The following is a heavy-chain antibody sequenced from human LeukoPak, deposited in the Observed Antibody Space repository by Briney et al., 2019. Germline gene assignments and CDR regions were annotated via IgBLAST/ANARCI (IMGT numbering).Heavy chain of an antibody. J-gene: IGHJ4*02. D-gene: IGHD2-15*01. CDR2: IGTSNSDR. CDR3: ARDQTPFY. CDR1: GFSFSYQG. Sequence: GGSLRLSCAGSGFSFSYQGMTWVRQAPGEGLEWVSSIGTSNSDRYYADSVKGRFTISRDNAKSSMWLQMNSLRDEDTAVYYCARDQTPFYWGQGSLVTVSS. V-gene: IGHV3-21*01.